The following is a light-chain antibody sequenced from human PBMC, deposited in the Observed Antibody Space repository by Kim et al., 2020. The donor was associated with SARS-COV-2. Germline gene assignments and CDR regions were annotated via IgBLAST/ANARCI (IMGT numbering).Light chain of an antibody. CDR2: DNN. Sequence: QSVLTQPPSVSASPGQKVTISCSGTTSTIGSNYVSWYQQFPGTAPRLLIYDNNKRPSGIPDRFSGSKSGTSATLGITGLQTGDEADYYCGTWDSDWSGWVFGGGTKVTVL. J-gene: IGLJ6*01. CDR3: GTWDSDWSGWV. CDR1: TSTIGSNY. V-gene: IGLV1-51*01.